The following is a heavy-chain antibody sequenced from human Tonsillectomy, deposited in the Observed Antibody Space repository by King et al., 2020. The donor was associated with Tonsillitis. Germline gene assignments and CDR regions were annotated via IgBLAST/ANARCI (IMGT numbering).Heavy chain of an antibody. V-gene: IGHV3-30-3*01. Sequence: VQLVQSGGGVVQPGRSLRLSCAASGFTFSSYAMHWVRQAPGKGLEWVAVISYDGSNKYYADSVKGRFTISRDNSKNTLYLQMNSLRAEDTAVYYCARDSPVAGGAFDIWGQGTMVTVSS. J-gene: IGHJ3*02. D-gene: IGHD6-19*01. CDR1: GFTFSSYA. CDR2: ISYDGSNK. CDR3: ARDSPVAGGAFDI.